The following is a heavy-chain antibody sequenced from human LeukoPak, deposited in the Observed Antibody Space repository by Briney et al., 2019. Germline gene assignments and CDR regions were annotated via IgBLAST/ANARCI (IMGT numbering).Heavy chain of an antibody. D-gene: IGHD6-13*01. CDR3: ARMTAADGQAYFDY. J-gene: IGHJ4*01. CDR2: IWYDGRRI. V-gene: IGHV3-33*01. CDR1: GFSFSSYV. Sequence: GGSLILSCVASGFSFSSYVINWVRQALGKGVEWVAVIWYDGRRIHYADSVKGRFTISRDNSKNTLYLEMNSLRAEDTAVYYCARMTAADGQAYFDYWGKGTFVTVSS.